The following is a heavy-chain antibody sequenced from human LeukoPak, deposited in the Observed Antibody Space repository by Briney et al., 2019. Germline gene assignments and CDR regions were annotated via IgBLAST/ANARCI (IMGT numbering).Heavy chain of an antibody. D-gene: IGHD6-13*01. V-gene: IGHV1-8*03. CDR2: MNPNSGNT. Sequence: ASVKVSCKASGYTFTSYYIHWVRQATGQGLEWMGWMNPNSGNTGYAQKFQGRVTITRNTSISTAYMELSSLRSEDTAVYYCARGRRYSSSWYYYYYYYMDVWGKGTTVTVSS. J-gene: IGHJ6*03. CDR1: GYTFTSYY. CDR3: ARGRRYSSSWYYYYYYYMDV.